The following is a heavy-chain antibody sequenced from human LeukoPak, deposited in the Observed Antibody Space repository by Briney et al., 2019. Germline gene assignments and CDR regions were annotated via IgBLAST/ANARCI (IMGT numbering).Heavy chain of an antibody. Sequence: PGGSLRLSCVASGLTVSNHWMSWVRQAPGKGLEWVANIDQDGSEKHYVDSVKGRFTVSRDNAENSIYLQMNSLRVEDTAVYYCARVLEDSRSWYTAGYDYYYGMDVWGQGTTVTVSS. V-gene: IGHV3-7*01. CDR3: ARVLEDSRSWYTAGYDYYYGMDV. J-gene: IGHJ6*02. CDR2: IDQDGSEK. CDR1: GLTVSNHW. D-gene: IGHD6-13*01.